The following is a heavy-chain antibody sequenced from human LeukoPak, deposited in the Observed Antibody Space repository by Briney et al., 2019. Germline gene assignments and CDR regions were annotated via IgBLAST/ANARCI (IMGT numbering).Heavy chain of an antibody. Sequence: ASVKVSCKASGYTFTGYYMHWVRQAPGQGLEWMGWINPNSGGTNYAQKFQGWVSMTRDTSISTAYMELSRLRSDDTAVYYCASNFIRTGYFGEYYLHWGQGTQVVVSS. CDR2: INPNSGGT. J-gene: IGHJ4*02. CDR3: ASNFIRTGYFGEYYLH. D-gene: IGHD3-9*01. V-gene: IGHV1-2*04. CDR1: GYTFTGYY.